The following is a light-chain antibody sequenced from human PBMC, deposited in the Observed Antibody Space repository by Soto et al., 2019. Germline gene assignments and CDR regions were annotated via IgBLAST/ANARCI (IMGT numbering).Light chain of an antibody. Sequence: DIQMTQSPSSLSASVGDRVTITCRASQSISTYLNWYQQKPGKAPKLLMHAASSLDRGVPSRFSGSGSGTDFTLTISSLQPEDSATYYCLQDFSYPRTFGQGTKVDIK. CDR1: QSISTY. CDR3: LQDFSYPRT. V-gene: IGKV1-39*01. CDR2: AAS. J-gene: IGKJ1*01.